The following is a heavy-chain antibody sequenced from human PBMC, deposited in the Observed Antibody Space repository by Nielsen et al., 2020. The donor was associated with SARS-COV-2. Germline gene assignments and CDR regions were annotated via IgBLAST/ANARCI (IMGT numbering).Heavy chain of an antibody. J-gene: IGHJ6*02. Sequence: ASVKVSCKASGYTFTSYGISWVRQAPGQGLEWMGWISAYNGNTNYAQKLQGRVTMTTDTSTSTAYMELRSLRSDDTAVYYCARDYRFGFWSGYHGMDVWGQGTTVTVSS. CDR3: ARDYRFGFWSGYHGMDV. CDR1: GYTFTSYG. V-gene: IGHV1-18*01. D-gene: IGHD3-3*01. CDR2: ISAYNGNT.